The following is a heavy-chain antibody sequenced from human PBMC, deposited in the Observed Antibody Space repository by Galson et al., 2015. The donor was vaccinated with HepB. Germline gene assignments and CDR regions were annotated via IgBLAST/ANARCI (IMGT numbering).Heavy chain of an antibody. CDR1: GFSLITSGMR. D-gene: IGHD1/OR15-1a*01. V-gene: IGHV2-70*04. CDR3: ARMWNNAFDI. J-gene: IGHJ4*02. CDR2: IDWDDDK. Sequence: PALVKPTHTLTLTCTFSGFSLITSGMRVTWIRQPPGKALEWLARIDWDDDKFYSTSLKTRLAISKDTSKNQVVLTMTNMDPVDTATYYCARMWNNAFDIWGQGTLVTVSS.